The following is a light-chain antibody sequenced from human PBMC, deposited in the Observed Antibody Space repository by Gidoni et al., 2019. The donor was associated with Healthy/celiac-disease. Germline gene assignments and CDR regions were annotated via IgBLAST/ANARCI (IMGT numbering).Light chain of an antibody. J-gene: IGLJ3*02. Sequence: QSMLTQPPSVSGAPGQRVTISCTGSSSNLGAGYDVPWYQQLPGTAPKLLIYGNSNRPSGVPDRFSGSKSGTSASLAITGLQAEDEADYYCQSYDSSLSRVFGGGTKLTVL. CDR3: QSYDSSLSRV. V-gene: IGLV1-40*01. CDR1: SSNLGAGYD. CDR2: GNS.